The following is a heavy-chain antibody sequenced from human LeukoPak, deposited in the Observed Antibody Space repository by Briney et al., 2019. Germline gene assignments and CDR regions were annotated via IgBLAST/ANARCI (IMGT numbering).Heavy chain of an antibody. CDR3: SSLLRYNWNDEEGFDY. Sequence: SETLSLTCTVSGGSFSISNYYWGWIRQPPGKGLGWIGSIYHSGSTYYNPSLKSRVIISVDTSKNQFSLKLSSVTAADTAVYYCSSLLRYNWNDEEGFDYWGQGTLVTVSS. V-gene: IGHV4-39*07. D-gene: IGHD1-1*01. J-gene: IGHJ4*02. CDR2: IYHSGST. CDR1: GGSFSISNYY.